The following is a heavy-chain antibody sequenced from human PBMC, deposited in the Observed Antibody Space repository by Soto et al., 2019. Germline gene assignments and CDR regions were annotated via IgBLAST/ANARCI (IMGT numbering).Heavy chain of an antibody. Sequence: SETLSLTCAVYGGSFSGYYWSWIRQPPGKGLEWIGEINHSGSTNYNPSLKSRVTISVDTSKNQFSLKLSSVTAADTAVYYCARVFLRYDSSGYYTYYFDYWAQGTLVTVSS. D-gene: IGHD3-22*01. J-gene: IGHJ4*02. V-gene: IGHV4-34*01. CDR3: ARVFLRYDSSGYYTYYFDY. CDR1: GGSFSGYY. CDR2: INHSGST.